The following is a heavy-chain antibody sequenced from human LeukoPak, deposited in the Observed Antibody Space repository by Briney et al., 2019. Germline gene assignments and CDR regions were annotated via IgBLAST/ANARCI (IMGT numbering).Heavy chain of an antibody. CDR2: IKQDGSEK. D-gene: IGHD2-21*01. V-gene: IGHV3-7*01. CDR1: GFTFSSYW. J-gene: IGHJ6*02. CDR3: ARELRWGSGHGMDV. Sequence: GGSLRLSCAASGFTFSSYWMSWVRQAPGKGLEWVANIKQDGSEKYYVDSVKGRFTISRDNAKNSLYLQMNSLRAEDTAAYYCARELRWGSGHGMDVWGQGTTVTVSS.